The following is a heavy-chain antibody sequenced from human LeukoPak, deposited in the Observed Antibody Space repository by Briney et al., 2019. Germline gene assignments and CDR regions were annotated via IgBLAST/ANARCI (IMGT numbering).Heavy chain of an antibody. CDR1: GFTFSSYS. J-gene: IGHJ4*02. CDR3: ARLNGGFDY. V-gene: IGHV3-48*04. CDR2: ISSSSSTI. D-gene: IGHD1-1*01. Sequence: GGSLRLSCAASGFTFSSYSMNWVRQAPGKGLEWVSYISSSSSTIYYADSVKGRFTISRDNAKNSLYLQMNSLRAEDTAVYYCARLNGGFDYWGQGTLVTVSS.